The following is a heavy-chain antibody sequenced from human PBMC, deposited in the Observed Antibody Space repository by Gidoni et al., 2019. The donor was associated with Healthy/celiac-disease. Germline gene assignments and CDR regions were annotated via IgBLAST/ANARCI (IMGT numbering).Heavy chain of an antibody. Sequence: EVQLVESGGGLVQPGGPLKLSCAASGFTFSGSAVHWVRQASGKGLGWVGRIRSKANSYATAYAASVKGRFTISRDDSKNTAYLQMNSLKTEDTAVYYCTRHDTVVVPAQLGYYYYYGMDVWGQGTTVTVSS. CDR2: IRSKANSYAT. J-gene: IGHJ6*02. CDR3: TRHDTVVVPAQLGYYYYYGMDV. CDR1: GFTFSGSA. V-gene: IGHV3-73*01. D-gene: IGHD2-2*01.